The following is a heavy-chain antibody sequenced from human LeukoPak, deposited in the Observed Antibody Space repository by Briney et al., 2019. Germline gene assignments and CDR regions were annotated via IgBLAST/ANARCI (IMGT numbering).Heavy chain of an antibody. CDR2: INHSGST. V-gene: IGHV4-34*01. J-gene: IGHJ4*02. CDR3: ERQPVSGGSPVDY. D-gene: IGHD2-15*01. CDR1: GGSFSGYY. Sequence: KPSETLSLTCAVYGGSFSGYYWSWIRQPPGKGLEWIGEINHSGSTNYNPSLRSRVTISVDTSKNQFSLKLSSVTAADTAVYYCERQPVSGGSPVDYWGQGTLVTVSS.